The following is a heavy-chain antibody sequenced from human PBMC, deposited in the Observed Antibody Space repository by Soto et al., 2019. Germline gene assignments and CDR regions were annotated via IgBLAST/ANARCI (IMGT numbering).Heavy chain of an antibody. CDR3: ARDGRLMLRGFSFYNGMDV. Sequence: SETLSLTCTVSGGSISGYYWNWIRQSPGKGLEWIGYIYYSGNIYYSGNTNYNPSLKSRVTISVDRSKNQFSLKLTSVTVGDTATYFCARDGRLMLRGFSFYNGMDVWGQGTTVTVSS. CDR2: IYYSGNIYYSGNT. D-gene: IGHD3-10*01. J-gene: IGHJ6*02. V-gene: IGHV4-59*01. CDR1: GGSISGYY.